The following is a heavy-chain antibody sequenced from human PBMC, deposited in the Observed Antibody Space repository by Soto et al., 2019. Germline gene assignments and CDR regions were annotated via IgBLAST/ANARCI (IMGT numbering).Heavy chain of an antibody. CDR1: GFTFDDYA. D-gene: IGHD5-12*01. J-gene: IGHJ4*02. Sequence: PGGSLRLSCAASGFTFDDYAMHWVRQAPGKGLEWVSGISWNSGSIGYADSVKGRFTISRDNAKNSLYLQMNSLRAEDTALYYCAKEQWAGVATNFNYFDYWGQGTLVTVSS. V-gene: IGHV3-9*01. CDR2: ISWNSGSI. CDR3: AKEQWAGVATNFNYFDY.